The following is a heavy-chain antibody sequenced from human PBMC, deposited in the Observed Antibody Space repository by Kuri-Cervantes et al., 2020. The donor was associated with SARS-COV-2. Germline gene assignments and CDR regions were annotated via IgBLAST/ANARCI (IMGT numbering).Heavy chain of an antibody. CDR1: GFIFSDYA. V-gene: IGHV3-7*03. J-gene: IGHJ4*02. CDR2: IKQDDTEY. D-gene: IGHD4-11*01. Sequence: GGSLRLSCEASGFIFSDYAIDWVRQAPGKGLEWVANIKQDDTEYYYVDSVRGRFTISRDNAKNSMYLQMNSLRAEDTAIYYCVRGTEDYSGARSFFDSWDQGTPVTVSS. CDR3: VRGTEDYSGARSFFDS.